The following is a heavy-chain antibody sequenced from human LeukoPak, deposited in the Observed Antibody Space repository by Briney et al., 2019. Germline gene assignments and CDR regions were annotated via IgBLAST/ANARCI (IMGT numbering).Heavy chain of an antibody. CDR1: GFTFSSYT. CDR2: ISSLSSYI. D-gene: IGHD3-22*01. Sequence: GGSLRLSCAASGFTFSSYTMNWVRQAPGKGLEWVSSISSLSSYIYYADSLKGRFTISRDNAKNSLYLQMNSLRVEDTAVYYRARDSRLYSSGDAFDIWGQGTTVTVSS. CDR3: ARDSRLYSSGDAFDI. V-gene: IGHV3-21*01. J-gene: IGHJ3*02.